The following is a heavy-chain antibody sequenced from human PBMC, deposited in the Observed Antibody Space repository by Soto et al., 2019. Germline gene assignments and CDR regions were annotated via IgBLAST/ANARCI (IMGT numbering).Heavy chain of an antibody. Sequence: SGPTLVNPTQTLTLTCTFSGFSLSTSGVGVGWIRQPPGKALEWLALIYWDDDKRYSPSLKSRLTITKDTSKNHVVLTMTNMNPLDTATYYFAHIIMYGQQLVEVDAFDIWGKGTMVTASS. D-gene: IGHD6-13*01. CDR2: IYWDDDK. J-gene: IGHJ3*02. V-gene: IGHV2-5*02. CDR3: AHIIMYGQQLVEVDAFDI. CDR1: GFSLSTSGVG.